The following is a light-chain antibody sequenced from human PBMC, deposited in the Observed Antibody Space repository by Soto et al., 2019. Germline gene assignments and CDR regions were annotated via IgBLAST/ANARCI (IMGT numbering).Light chain of an antibody. V-gene: IGLV2-14*01. CDR3: SSYTRGSSAV. CDR2: EVN. CDR1: SSDVGLYNY. Sequence: QSALTQPASVSGSPGQSITISCSGTSSDVGLYNYVSWYQQHPGKVPKLLIYEVNKRRSGVSSRFSGSKSGNTASLTISGLQAEDEAEYYCSSYTRGSSAVFGGGTQLTVL. J-gene: IGLJ7*01.